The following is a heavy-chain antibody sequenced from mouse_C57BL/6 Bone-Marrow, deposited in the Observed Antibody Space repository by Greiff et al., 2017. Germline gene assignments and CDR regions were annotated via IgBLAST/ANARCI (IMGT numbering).Heavy chain of an antibody. V-gene: IGHV1-55*01. CDR3: ALTALFAY. J-gene: IGHJ3*01. CDR2: IYPGSGST. Sequence: QVQLQQPGAELVKPGASVKMSCKASGYTFTSYWITWVKQRPGQGLEWIGDIYPGSGSTNYNEKFKSKATLTVDKSSSTAYMQLSSLPSEDSAVYYCALTALFAYWGQGTLVTVSA. D-gene: IGHD4-1*01. CDR1: GYTFTSYW.